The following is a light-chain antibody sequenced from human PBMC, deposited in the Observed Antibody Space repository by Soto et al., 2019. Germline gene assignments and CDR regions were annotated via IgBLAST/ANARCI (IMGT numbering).Light chain of an antibody. CDR3: QQYYRSAT. Sequence: DIVMTQSPDSLAVSLGERATINCKSSQSVLYSSNNKNYLAWYQQKPGQPLKLLIYWASTRESGVPDRFSGSGSGTDSTLTISSLQAEDVAVYYCQQYYRSATFGQGTKVEIK. J-gene: IGKJ1*01. V-gene: IGKV4-1*01. CDR1: QSVLYSSNNKNY. CDR2: WAS.